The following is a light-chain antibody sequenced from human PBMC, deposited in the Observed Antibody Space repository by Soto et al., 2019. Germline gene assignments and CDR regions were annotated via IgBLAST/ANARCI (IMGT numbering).Light chain of an antibody. CDR1: SGSLASNY. CDR2: ENN. V-gene: IGLV6-57*01. J-gene: IGLJ2*01. CDR3: QSYDSSNPYVV. Sequence: NFMLTQPHSVSESPGKTVTISCTRSSGSLASNYVQWYQQRPGSSPTTVIYENNQRPSGVPDRFSGSIDRSSNSASLTISGLKTEDEADYYCQSYDSSNPYVVFGGGTKLTVL.